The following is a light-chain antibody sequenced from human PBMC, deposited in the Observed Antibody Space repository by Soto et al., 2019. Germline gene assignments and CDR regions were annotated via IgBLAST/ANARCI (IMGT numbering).Light chain of an antibody. CDR2: EVS. CDR3: ATWDDSLDGPV. CDR1: SSDVGGYNF. V-gene: IGLV2-14*01. J-gene: IGLJ2*01. Sequence: QSALTQPASVSGSPGQSITISCTGTSSDVGGYNFVSWYQQHPGKAPKVMIYEVSNRPSGVSNRFSGSKSGNTASLTISGLQAEDEADYYCATWDDSLDGPVFGGGTKLTVL.